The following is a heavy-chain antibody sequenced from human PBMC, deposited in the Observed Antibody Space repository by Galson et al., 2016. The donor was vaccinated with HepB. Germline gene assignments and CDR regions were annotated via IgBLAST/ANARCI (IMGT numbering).Heavy chain of an antibody. Sequence: SLRLSCAGSGFTFGDYAVSWFRQAPGKAPEWVGFIRSEAYGGTTESAASVKGRFIVSRDDSKSIAYLQMNSLKIDDTAVYFCSRAACRRGWYCDYWGLGTLVTVSS. J-gene: IGHJ4*02. CDR2: IRSEAYGGTT. V-gene: IGHV3-49*03. CDR1: GFTFGDYA. D-gene: IGHD6-19*01. CDR3: SRAACRRGWYCDY.